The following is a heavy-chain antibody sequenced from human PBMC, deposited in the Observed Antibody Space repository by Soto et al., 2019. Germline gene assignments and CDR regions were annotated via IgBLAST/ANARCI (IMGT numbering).Heavy chain of an antibody. J-gene: IGHJ4*02. CDR3: ARVPTVTTAY. D-gene: IGHD4-17*01. CDR2: ISSSSSYI. Sequence: VQLVESGGGVVQPGRSLRLSCAASGFTFSSYSMNWVRQAPGKGLEWVSSISSSSSYIYYADSVKGRFTISRDNAKNSLYLQMNSLRAEDTAVYYCARVPTVTTAYWGQGTLVTVSS. V-gene: IGHV3-21*01. CDR1: GFTFSSYS.